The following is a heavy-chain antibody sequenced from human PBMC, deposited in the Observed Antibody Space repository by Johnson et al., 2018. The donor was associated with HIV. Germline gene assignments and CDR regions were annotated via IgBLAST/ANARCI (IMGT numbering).Heavy chain of an antibody. V-gene: IGHV3-30*02. CDR3: AKGEAQEGWIQLQSYAFDF. Sequence: QEQLVESGGGVVQPGESLRLSCAASGFNFSHYGMHWVRQAPGKGLEWVAFIRNDGSNKFYADSVRGRFTISRDNSRKTLYLQMSNLRTEETAVYYCAKGEAQEGWIQLQSYAFDFWGRGTMVTVSS. CDR2: IRNDGSNK. J-gene: IGHJ3*01. CDR1: GFNFSHYG. D-gene: IGHD5-18*01.